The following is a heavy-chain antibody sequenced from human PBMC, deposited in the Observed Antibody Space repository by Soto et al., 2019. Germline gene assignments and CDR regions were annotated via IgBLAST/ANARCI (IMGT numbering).Heavy chain of an antibody. Sequence: GGSLRLSCGASGFTFGSHAMNWVRQAPGKGLEWVSSISSSSYIYYADSVKGRSTISRGNAKNSLYLQMNSLRAEDTAVYYCARDPPITMVRGVLFDYWGQGTLVTVSS. V-gene: IGHV3-21*01. CDR3: ARDPPITMVRGVLFDY. J-gene: IGHJ4*02. CDR1: GFTFGSHA. D-gene: IGHD3-10*01. CDR2: ISSSSYI.